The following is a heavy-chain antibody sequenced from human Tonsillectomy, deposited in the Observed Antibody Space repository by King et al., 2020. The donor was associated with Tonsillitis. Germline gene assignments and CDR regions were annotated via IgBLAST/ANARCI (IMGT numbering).Heavy chain of an antibody. Sequence: VQLVESGGGLVQPGGSLRLSGAASGFTFTNYALTWVRQAPGKGLEWVSSINGNAAGTYYADSVKGRFTISRDNSKSTVYLQMNSLRGEDPAVYYCGKDPNGDYVGAFDFWGQGTMVTVSS. CDR1: GFTFTNYA. J-gene: IGHJ3*01. CDR2: INGNAAGT. CDR3: GKDPNGDYVGAFDF. D-gene: IGHD4-17*01. V-gene: IGHV3-23*04.